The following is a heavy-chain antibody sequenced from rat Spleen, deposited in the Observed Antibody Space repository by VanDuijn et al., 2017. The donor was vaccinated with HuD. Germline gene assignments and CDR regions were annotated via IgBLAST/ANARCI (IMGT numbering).Heavy chain of an antibody. D-gene: IGHD1-4*01. J-gene: IGHJ4*01. V-gene: IGHV5-31*01. Sequence: EVQLVESGGGLVQPGRSLKLSCVASGFTFNNYWMTWIRQAPKKGLEWVATIIYDGTATYYRDSVKGRFTISRDNAKSTLYLQMDSLRSEDTATYYCARPDGYTYVMDAWGQGASVTVSS. CDR1: GFTFNNYW. CDR3: ARPDGYTYVMDA. CDR2: IIYDGTAT.